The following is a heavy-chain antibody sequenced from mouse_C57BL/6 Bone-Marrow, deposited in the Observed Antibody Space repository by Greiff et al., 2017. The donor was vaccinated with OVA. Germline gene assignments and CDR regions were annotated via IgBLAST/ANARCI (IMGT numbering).Heavy chain of an antibody. CDR3: TTDSSGYWFAY. Sequence: VQLKESGAELVRPGASVKLSCTASGFNIKDDYMHWVKQRPEQGLEWIGWIDPENGDTEYASKFQGKATITADTSSNTAYLQLSSLTSEDTAVYYCTTDSSGYWFAYWGQGTLVTVSA. V-gene: IGHV14-4*01. CDR1: GFNIKDDY. D-gene: IGHD3-2*02. J-gene: IGHJ3*01. CDR2: IDPENGDT.